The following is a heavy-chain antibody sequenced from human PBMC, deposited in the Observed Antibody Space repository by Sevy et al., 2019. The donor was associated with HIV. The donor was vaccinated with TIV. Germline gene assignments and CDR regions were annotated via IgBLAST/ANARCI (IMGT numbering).Heavy chain of an antibody. J-gene: IGHJ5*02. CDR3: AAVGLRYCSGSSCYQGDWFDP. D-gene: IGHD2-15*01. Sequence: ASVKVSCKVSGYSLAKLSIHWVRQGPGKGLEWMGDLAVQDGETIYAKKFQGRLKMSVDTNTDTAYIELSRLASEDTAVYYCAAVGLRYCSGSSCYQGDWFDPWGQGSLVTVSS. CDR2: LAVQDGET. CDR1: GYSLAKLS. V-gene: IGHV1-24*01.